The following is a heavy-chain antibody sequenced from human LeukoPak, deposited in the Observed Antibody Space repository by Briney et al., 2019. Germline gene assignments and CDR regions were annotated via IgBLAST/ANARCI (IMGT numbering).Heavy chain of an antibody. CDR3: ARLKIPAAIRPPGRRAY. CDR1: GGSFSGYY. J-gene: IGHJ4*02. CDR2: INHSGST. D-gene: IGHD2-2*01. Sequence: PSETLSLTCAVYGGSFSGYYWSWIRQPPGKGLEWIGEINHSGSTNYNPSLKSRVTISVDTSKNQFSLKLSSVTAADTAVYYCARLKIPAAIRPPGRRAYWGQGTLVTVSS. V-gene: IGHV4-34*01.